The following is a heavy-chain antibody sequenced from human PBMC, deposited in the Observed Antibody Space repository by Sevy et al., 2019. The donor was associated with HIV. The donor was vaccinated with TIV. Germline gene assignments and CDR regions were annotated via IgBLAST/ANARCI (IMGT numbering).Heavy chain of an antibody. CDR1: GFTPSTYG. V-gene: IGHV3-33*01. D-gene: IGHD2-8*01. CDR2: IGYDGSNK. J-gene: IGHJ4*02. Sequence: GGSLRLSCTASGFTPSTYGMHWVRQAPGKGLQWVAEIGYDGSNKYYADSVKGRFTISRDNSKNTVYLQMDSLRVEDTAVYDCARDPRMYGDYLLAYFDSWGQGTLVTVSS. CDR3: ARDPRMYGDYLLAYFDS.